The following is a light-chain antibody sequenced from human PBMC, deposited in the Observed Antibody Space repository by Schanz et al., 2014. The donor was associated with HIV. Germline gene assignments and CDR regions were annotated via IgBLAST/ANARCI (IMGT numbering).Light chain of an antibody. CDR3: SSYSSESSPYV. Sequence: HSALTQPPSASGAPGQSVTISCTGTSSDVAGYNYVSWYQHHPGKAPKLMIYDVTHRPSGISSRFSGSKSGNTASLTISGLQAEDEADYYCSSYSSESSPYVFGTGTKLTVL. CDR1: SSDVAGYNY. J-gene: IGLJ1*01. V-gene: IGLV2-14*03. CDR2: DVT.